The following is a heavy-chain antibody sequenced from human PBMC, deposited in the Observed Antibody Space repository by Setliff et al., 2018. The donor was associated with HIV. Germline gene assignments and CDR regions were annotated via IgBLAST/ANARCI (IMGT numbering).Heavy chain of an antibody. CDR1: GGFISNHY. D-gene: IGHD2-21*02. V-gene: IGHV4-59*11. J-gene: IGHJ2*01. Sequence: KTSDTLSLTCTISGGFISNHYWNWIRQPPGKGLEWIGSTHYSGSSYYSPSLKSRVTISLDTSKNQFSLKLSSMTAADTAVYYCARDVGLCGVDCWPYFYFDLWGRGNLVTVSS. CDR2: THYSGSS. CDR3: ARDVGLCGVDCWPYFYFDL.